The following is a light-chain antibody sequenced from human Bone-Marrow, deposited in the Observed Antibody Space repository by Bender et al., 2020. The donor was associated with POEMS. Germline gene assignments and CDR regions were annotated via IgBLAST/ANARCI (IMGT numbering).Light chain of an antibody. CDR2: SND. Sequence: QSVLTQPPSASATPGQRVTVSCSGSSSNIGLNHVYWYQQLPGTALKILMHSNDLLTPGVSDRFSASKSGTSASLAISELQAEDEALYYCSAWDDSLSGWVFGGGTKLTVL. CDR1: SSNIGLNH. V-gene: IGLV1-47*02. J-gene: IGLJ3*02. CDR3: SAWDDSLSGWV.